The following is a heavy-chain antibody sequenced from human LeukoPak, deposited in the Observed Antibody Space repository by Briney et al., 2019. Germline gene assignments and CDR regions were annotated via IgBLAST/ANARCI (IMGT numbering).Heavy chain of an antibody. CDR2: IVSDGSNT. V-gene: IGHV3-74*01. CDR1: GFTFSSYW. D-gene: IGHD1-1*01. CDR3: ARALTTLTYEGY. J-gene: IGHJ4*02. Sequence: GGSLRLSCAASGFTFSSYWMNWVRQVPGKGLVWVSRIVSDGSNTNYADSVKGRFTISRDNAKNTLYLQMNSLRVEDTAVYYCARALTTLTYEGYWGQGTLVTVSS.